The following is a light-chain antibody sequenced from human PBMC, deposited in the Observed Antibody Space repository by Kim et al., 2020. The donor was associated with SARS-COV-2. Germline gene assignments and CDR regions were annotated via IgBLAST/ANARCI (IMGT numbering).Light chain of an antibody. J-gene: IGLJ2*01. CDR2: QDT. V-gene: IGLV3-1*01. CDR3: QAWDRTTTV. Sequence: SVSPGQTASIPCSGDRLGNKYVCWYQQKPGQSPVVVIYQDTQRPSGIPELFSGTNSGNTATLTISGTQAMDGADYYCQAWDRTTTVFGGGTQLTVL. CDR1: RLGNKY.